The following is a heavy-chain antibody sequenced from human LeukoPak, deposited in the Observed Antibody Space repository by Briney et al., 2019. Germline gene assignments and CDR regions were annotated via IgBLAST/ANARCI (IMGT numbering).Heavy chain of an antibody. J-gene: IGHJ4*02. CDR3: ARDVVTTGAYYFDY. CDR1: GFTFSSYS. CDR2: IISSSSYI. Sequence: GGSLRLSCAASGFTFSSYSMNWVRQAPGKGLEWVSSIISSSSYIYYADSVKGRFTISRDNAKNSLYLQMNSLRAEDTAVYYCARDVVTTGAYYFDYWGQGTLVTVSS. D-gene: IGHD2-21*02. V-gene: IGHV3-21*01.